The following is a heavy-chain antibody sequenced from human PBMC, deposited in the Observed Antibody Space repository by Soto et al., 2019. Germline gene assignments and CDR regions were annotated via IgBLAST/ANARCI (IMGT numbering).Heavy chain of an antibody. CDR1: GYTFTSNY. CDR2: INPSDSST. V-gene: IGHV1-46*03. D-gene: IGHD6-13*01. CDR3: VRGSSSCLWHFDL. Sequence: QVHLLQSGAEVKKPGASVKLSCKASGYTFTSNYLYWVRQAPGQGLEWLGMINPSDSSTTYARNFQGRVTMTRDTSTSTIYMEVTRLTSDDTAMYYCVRGSSSCLWHFDLWGRGTLVTVSS. J-gene: IGHJ2*01.